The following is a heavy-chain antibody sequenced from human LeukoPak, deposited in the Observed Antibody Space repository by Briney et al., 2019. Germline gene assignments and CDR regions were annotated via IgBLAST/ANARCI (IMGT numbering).Heavy chain of an antibody. J-gene: IGHJ3*02. CDR2: IIPILGIA. Sequence: GASVKVSCKASGGTFSSYAISWVRQAPGQGLEWMGRIIPILGIANYAQKFQGRVTITADKSTSTAYMELSSLRSDDTAVYYCARIPVIAAAAFSLDDAFDIWGQGTMVTVSS. CDR3: ARIPVIAAAAFSLDDAFDI. CDR1: GGTFSSYA. V-gene: IGHV1-69*04. D-gene: IGHD6-13*01.